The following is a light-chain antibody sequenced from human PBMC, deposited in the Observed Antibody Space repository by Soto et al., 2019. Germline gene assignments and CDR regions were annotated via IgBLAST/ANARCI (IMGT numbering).Light chain of an antibody. V-gene: IGKV3-20*01. Sequence: EIVLTQSPVTLSLSPGERATLSCRASQSVSSSNLAWYQQKTGQAPRLLIYGTSRRATGIPDRFSGSGSVTYFTLPISSLEPEDLAVYYCEQDGTSPPYTFGQGTKLEIE. CDR3: EQDGTSPPYT. J-gene: IGKJ2*01. CDR1: QSVSSSN. CDR2: GTS.